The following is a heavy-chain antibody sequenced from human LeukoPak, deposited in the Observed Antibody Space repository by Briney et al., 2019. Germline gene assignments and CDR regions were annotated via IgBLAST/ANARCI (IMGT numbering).Heavy chain of an antibody. CDR1: GDSITSGSYY. J-gene: IGHJ3*02. Sequence: PSETLSLTCTVSGDSITSGSYYLAWIRQHPGKGLEWIGYIYYTGGTHYNPSLKSRLTISVDTSENHFSLKLSSVTAADTAIYFCARAPGAFDIWGQGTMVTVSS. CDR2: IYYTGGT. CDR3: ARAPGAFDI. V-gene: IGHV4-31*03.